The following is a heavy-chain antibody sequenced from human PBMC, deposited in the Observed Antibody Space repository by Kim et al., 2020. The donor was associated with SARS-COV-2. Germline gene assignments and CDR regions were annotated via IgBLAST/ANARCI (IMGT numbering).Heavy chain of an antibody. J-gene: IGHJ4*02. CDR3: AKEGPYGSGSYLDS. Sequence: GGSLRLSCAASGFTFSSYAMSWVRQAPGKGLEWVSAISGSGTSTYYADSVKGRVIISRDNSKNTLFLQMNNLRAEDTALYYCAKEGPYGSGSYLDSWGPGILVTVSS. CDR2: ISGSGTST. V-gene: IGHV3-23*01. D-gene: IGHD3-10*01. CDR1: GFTFSSYA.